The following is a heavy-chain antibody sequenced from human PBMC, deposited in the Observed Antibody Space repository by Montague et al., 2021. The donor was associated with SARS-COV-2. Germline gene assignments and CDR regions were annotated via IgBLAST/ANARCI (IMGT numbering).Heavy chain of an antibody. J-gene: IGHJ5*02. CDR2: ITHSGST. CDR3: ARAPDYDILTGVPTEGFDV. D-gene: IGHD3-9*01. CDR1: GGSFSSYY. Sequence: SETLSLTCAVYGGSFSSYYWSWIRQPPGKGLEWIGDITHSGSTNYNPSLKSRVTISVDTSKSQFSLKVSSVTAADTAVYFCARAPDYDILTGVPTEGFDVWGQGTLVTVSS. V-gene: IGHV4-34*01.